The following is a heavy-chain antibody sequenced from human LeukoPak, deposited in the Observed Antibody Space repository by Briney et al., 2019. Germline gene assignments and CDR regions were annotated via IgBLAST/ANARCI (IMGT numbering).Heavy chain of an antibody. J-gene: IGHJ4*02. CDR1: RGSFSGYY. Sequence: SETLSLTCAVSRGSFSGYYWSWIRQPPGKGLEWIGDINHSGSTNYNPSLKSRVTISVDTSKNQISLKLSSVTAADTAVYYCARHGLYNSSWYYYWGKGTLVTVSS. V-gene: IGHV4-34*01. CDR2: INHSGST. D-gene: IGHD6-13*01. CDR3: ARHGLYNSSWYYY.